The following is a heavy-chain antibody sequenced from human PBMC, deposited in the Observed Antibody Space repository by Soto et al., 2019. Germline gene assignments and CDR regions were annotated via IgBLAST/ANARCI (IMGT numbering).Heavy chain of an antibody. V-gene: IGHV4-34*01. J-gene: IGHJ6*02. CDR1: GGSFSGYY. D-gene: IGHD3-3*01. CDR2: INHSRST. CDR3: ARAVYYDFWSGYYRSGYYYYGMDV. Sequence: PSETLSLTCTVYGGSFSGYYWSWIRQPPGKGLEWIGEINHSRSTNYNPSLKSRVTISVDTSKNQFSLKLSSVTAADTAVYYCARAVYYDFWSGYYRSGYYYYGMDVWGQGTTVTVSS.